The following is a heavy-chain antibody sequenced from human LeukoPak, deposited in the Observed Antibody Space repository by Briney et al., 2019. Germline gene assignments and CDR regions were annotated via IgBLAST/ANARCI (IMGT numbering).Heavy chain of an antibody. CDR3: ARTLGYCSSTSRYLDY. V-gene: IGHV1-69*05. CDR1: GGTFSSYA. CDR2: IIPIFGTA. J-gene: IGHJ4*02. D-gene: IGHD2-2*01. Sequence: GASVKVSCKVSGGTFSSYAISWVRQAPGQGLEWMGGIIPIFGTANYAQRFQGRVTITTDESTSTAYMELSSLRSEDTAVYYCARTLGYCSSTSRYLDYWGQGTLVTVSS.